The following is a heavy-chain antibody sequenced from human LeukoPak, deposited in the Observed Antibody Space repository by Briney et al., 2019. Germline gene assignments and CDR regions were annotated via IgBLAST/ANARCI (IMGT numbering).Heavy chain of an antibody. J-gene: IGHJ4*02. V-gene: IGHV4-39*01. Sequence: SETLSLTCTVSGGSISSSSYYWGWIRQTPGKGLEWIGSVFYSGSAYYDTSLKSRVTIFADTSKNQFSLKLSSVTAADTAVYYCARGLIWGDTAIGVDYWGQGTLVTVSS. CDR2: VFYSGSA. CDR3: ARGLIWGDTAIGVDY. D-gene: IGHD5-18*01. CDR1: GGSISSSSYY.